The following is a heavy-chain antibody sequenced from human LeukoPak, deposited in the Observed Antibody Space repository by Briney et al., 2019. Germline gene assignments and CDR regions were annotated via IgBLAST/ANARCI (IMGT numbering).Heavy chain of an antibody. V-gene: IGHV4-39*01. Sequence: SETLSLTCTVSGGSISSRSYYWGWIRQPPGKGLEWIASIYYAGSTCYNPSLKSRVTISVDTSKDQFSLKMSSVTAADTAVYFCAGPGTTDNYLDDGGQGTLVTVSA. CDR3: AGPGTTDNYLDD. J-gene: IGHJ4*02. CDR1: GGSISSRSYY. D-gene: IGHD1-1*01. CDR2: IYYAGST.